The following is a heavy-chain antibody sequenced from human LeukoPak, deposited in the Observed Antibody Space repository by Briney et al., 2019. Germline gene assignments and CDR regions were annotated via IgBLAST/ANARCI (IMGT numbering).Heavy chain of an antibody. Sequence: SETLSLTCTVSGGSISTHYWSWIRQPPGKGLEWIGQIYESRSTNYNPSLRSRVTISADTSKNQFSLKLNSVTAADTAVYYCARGGDSSGLTDYWGQGTLVAVSS. CDR3: ARGGDSSGLTDY. J-gene: IGHJ4*02. D-gene: IGHD3-22*01. V-gene: IGHV4-59*11. CDR2: IYESRST. CDR1: GGSISTHY.